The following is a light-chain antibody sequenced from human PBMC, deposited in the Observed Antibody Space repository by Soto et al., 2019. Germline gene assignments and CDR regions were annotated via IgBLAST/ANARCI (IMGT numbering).Light chain of an antibody. J-gene: IGKJ5*01. CDR2: DTS. CDR1: QNVNNH. Sequence: EIVLTQSPATLSLSPGERATLSCKASQNVNNHLVWYQQKSGQAPRRLIYDTSTRASAFPARFSGSGSGTDFTLTISSLEPEDFAVYYCQQRATWPPTFGQGTRLDIK. V-gene: IGKV3-11*01. CDR3: QQRATWPPT.